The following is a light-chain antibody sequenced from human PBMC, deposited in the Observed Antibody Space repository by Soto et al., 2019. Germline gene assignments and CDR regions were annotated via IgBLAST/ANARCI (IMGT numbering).Light chain of an antibody. V-gene: IGKV3-11*01. Sequence: EIVLTQSPATVSLSPGERGTLSCRASQSVSSCLAWYQQKPGQAPRLLIYDTSIRAAAIPARFSGGGSGTDFTLSISGLEPEDFAVYFCQLFSTRPPITFGQGTRLEIK. CDR2: DTS. CDR1: QSVSSC. J-gene: IGKJ5*01. CDR3: QLFSTRPPIT.